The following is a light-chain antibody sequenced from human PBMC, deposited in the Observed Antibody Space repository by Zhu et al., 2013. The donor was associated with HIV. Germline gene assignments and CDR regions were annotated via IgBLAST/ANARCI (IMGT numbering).Light chain of an antibody. CDR2: GAS. CDR3: HQYNSFSALT. CDR1: QSVSSN. J-gene: IGKJ4*01. Sequence: EIVMTQSPATLSVSPGERATLSCRASQSVSSNLAWYKQKPGQPPRLLIYGASTRATGIPARFSGSGSGTEFTLTISSLQSEDLAVYYCHQYNSFSALTFGGGTKVEIK. V-gene: IGKV3-15*01.